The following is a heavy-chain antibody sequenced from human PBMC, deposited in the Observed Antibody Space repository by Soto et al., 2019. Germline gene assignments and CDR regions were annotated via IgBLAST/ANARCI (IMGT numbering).Heavy chain of an antibody. D-gene: IGHD5-18*01. Sequence: GGSLRLSCAASGFTFSSYWMSWVRPAPGKGLEWVANIKQDGSEKYYVDSVKGRFTISRDNAKNSLYLQMNSLRAEDTAVYYCARADVDTAMVDAFDIWGQGTMVTVSS. J-gene: IGHJ3*02. CDR1: GFTFSSYW. V-gene: IGHV3-7*01. CDR2: IKQDGSEK. CDR3: ARADVDTAMVDAFDI.